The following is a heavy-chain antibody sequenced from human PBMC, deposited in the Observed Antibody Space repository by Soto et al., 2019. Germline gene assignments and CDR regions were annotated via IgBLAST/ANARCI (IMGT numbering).Heavy chain of an antibody. Sequence: PGGSLRLSCAASGFAVTSYWMHWVRQAPGKGLVWVPRTSPAGSSTYYADFVRGRFTISKDTAKNTLYLQINSLGAEDTAVYYCAKATATGGGAFDICGQGTMVTVSS. CDR1: GFAVTSYW. CDR3: AKATATGGGAFDI. J-gene: IGHJ3*02. V-gene: IGHV3-74*01. D-gene: IGHD2-8*02. CDR2: TSPAGSST.